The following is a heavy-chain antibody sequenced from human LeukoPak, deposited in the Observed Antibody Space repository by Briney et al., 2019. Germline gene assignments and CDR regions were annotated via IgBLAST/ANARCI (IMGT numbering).Heavy chain of an antibody. V-gene: IGHV3-23*01. CDR3: AKRDNNDYYTGLHVFDI. CDR2: ISGSGDRT. D-gene: IGHD3-22*01. Sequence: GGSLRLSCAASGFSFSSYAMTWVRQAPGKGPEWVSGISGSGDRTYYRDSVKGRLTISRDNSKNTVDLQMNSLRVKDTAVYYCAKRDNNDYYTGLHVFDIWGQGTLVTVSS. J-gene: IGHJ3*02. CDR1: GFSFSSYA.